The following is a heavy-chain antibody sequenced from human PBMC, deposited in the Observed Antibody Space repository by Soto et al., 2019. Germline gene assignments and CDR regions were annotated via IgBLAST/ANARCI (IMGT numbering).Heavy chain of an antibody. D-gene: IGHD6-19*01. CDR3: AREYGGWDKYYFDY. Sequence: GGSLRLSCAASGFTVSSNYMSWVRQAPGKGLEWVSVIYSGGSTYYADSVKGRFTISRDNSKNTLYLQMNSLRAEDTAVYYCAREYGGWDKYYFDYWGQGTLVTVSS. J-gene: IGHJ4*02. V-gene: IGHV3-66*01. CDR1: GFTVSSNY. CDR2: IYSGGST.